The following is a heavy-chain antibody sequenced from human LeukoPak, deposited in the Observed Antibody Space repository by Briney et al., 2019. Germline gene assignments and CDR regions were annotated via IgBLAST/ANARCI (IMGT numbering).Heavy chain of an antibody. Sequence: GGSLRLSCVASGFTFSLYTMHWVRQAPGKGLEWVAVISYDGSDKYYAHSVKGRFTISRDNSKSTLFLQMNSLRAEDTAVYFCARDVGGGDTFDYWGQGTLVTVSS. CDR3: ARDVGGGDTFDY. CDR2: ISYDGSDK. CDR1: GFTFSLYT. J-gene: IGHJ4*02. D-gene: IGHD2-21*02. V-gene: IGHV3-30*04.